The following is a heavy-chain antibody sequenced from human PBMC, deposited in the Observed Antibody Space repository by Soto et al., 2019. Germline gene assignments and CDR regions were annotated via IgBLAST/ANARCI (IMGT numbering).Heavy chain of an antibody. Sequence: QLLESGGGFVQPGGSLRLSCVASGFTFSNFAMAWVRQAPGEGLEWVSAISGGDDDTFYADSMKGRFTISRDNSKDTLYLQINSLRAEDTAVYYCANPIPKTGTTFGFWGQGTLVTVSS. J-gene: IGHJ4*02. CDR3: ANPIPKTGTTFGF. CDR1: GFTFSNFA. D-gene: IGHD1-1*01. CDR2: ISGGDDDT. V-gene: IGHV3-23*01.